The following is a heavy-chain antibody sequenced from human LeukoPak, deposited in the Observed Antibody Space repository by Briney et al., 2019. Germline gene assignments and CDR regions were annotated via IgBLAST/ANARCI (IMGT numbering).Heavy chain of an antibody. J-gene: IGHJ4*02. Sequence: SETLSLTCTVSGGSISSGGYYWSWIPQHPGKGLEWIVYIYYSGSTYYNPSLKSRVTISVDTSKNQFSLKLSSVTAADTAVYYCARAGIVVVPAAKGDYFDYWGQGTLVTVSS. D-gene: IGHD2-2*01. CDR3: ARAGIVVVPAAKGDYFDY. CDR1: GGSISSGGYY. V-gene: IGHV4-31*03. CDR2: IYYSGST.